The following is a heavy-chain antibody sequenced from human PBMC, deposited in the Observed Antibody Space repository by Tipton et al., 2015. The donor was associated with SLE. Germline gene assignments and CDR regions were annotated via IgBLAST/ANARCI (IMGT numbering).Heavy chain of an antibody. J-gene: IGHJ6*02. CDR1: GGSISSHY. Sequence: TLSLTCTVSGGSISSHYWSWIRQPPGKGLEWIGYISYSGSTNYNPSLKSRVTISVDTSKNQFSLKLSSVTAADTAVYYCASLSSSDVWGQGTTVTVSS. V-gene: IGHV4-59*11. CDR2: ISYSGST. D-gene: IGHD2-15*01. CDR3: ASLSSSDV.